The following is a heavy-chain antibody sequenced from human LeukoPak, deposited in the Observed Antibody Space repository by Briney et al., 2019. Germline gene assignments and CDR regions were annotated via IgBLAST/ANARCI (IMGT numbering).Heavy chain of an antibody. CDR2: ISSSGSTI. D-gene: IGHD6-13*01. J-gene: IGHJ6*03. Sequence: GGSLRLSCAASGFTFSDYYMSWIRQAPGKGLEWVSYISSSGSTIYYADSVKGRFTISRDNAKNSLYLQMNSLRAEDTAVYYCARVPAMTAAGLTYYYYYIDDWGKGTTVTVSS. CDR3: ARVPAMTAAGLTYYYYYIDD. V-gene: IGHV3-11*01. CDR1: GFTFSDYY.